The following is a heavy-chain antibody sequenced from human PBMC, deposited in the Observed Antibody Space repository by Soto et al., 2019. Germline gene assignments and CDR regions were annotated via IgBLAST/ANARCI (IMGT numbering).Heavy chain of an antibody. CDR3: ARDPPQGSTSFGGTRSRGGAFDM. Sequence: QVQLVESGGGVVQPGRSLRLSCAASGFTFSTYDMHWVRQAPGTGLEWVAVMWHDGNTIYYADSVKGRFIISRDNSNNMLFLQMDSLRAEDTAVYYCARDPPQGSTSFGGTRSRGGAFDMWGQGTMVTVSS. D-gene: IGHD3-3*01. V-gene: IGHV3-33*01. CDR2: MWHDGNTI. J-gene: IGHJ3*02. CDR1: GFTFSTYD.